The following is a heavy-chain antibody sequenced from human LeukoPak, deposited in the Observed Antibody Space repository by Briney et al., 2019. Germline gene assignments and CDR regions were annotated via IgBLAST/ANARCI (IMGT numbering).Heavy chain of an antibody. CDR3: ATPAAGPGAEYSLY. CDR2: IDFISRYI. Sequence: GGSLRLSCATSGFTFSNYWMNWVRQAPGKGLEWVSSIDFISRYIYNADSVKGRFTTSRDNAKNSLDLQMNSLKVEDTAVYYCATPAAGPGAEYSLYWGQGTLVIVSS. CDR1: GFTFSNYW. V-gene: IGHV3-21*01. J-gene: IGHJ1*01. D-gene: IGHD6-13*01.